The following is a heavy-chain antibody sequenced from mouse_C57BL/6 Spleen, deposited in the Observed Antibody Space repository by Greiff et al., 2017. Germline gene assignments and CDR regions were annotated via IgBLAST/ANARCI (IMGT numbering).Heavy chain of an antibody. J-gene: IGHJ2*01. Sequence: DVQLQESGTVLARPGASVKMSCKTSGYTFTSYWMHWVKQRPGQGLEWIGAIYPGNSDTSYNQKFKGKAKLTAVTSASTAYMELSSLTNEDSAVYYCTRWGDHYYLDYWGQGTTLTVSS. CDR1: GYTFTSYW. CDR2: IYPGNSDT. CDR3: TRWGDHYYLDY. V-gene: IGHV1-5*01. D-gene: IGHD3-3*01.